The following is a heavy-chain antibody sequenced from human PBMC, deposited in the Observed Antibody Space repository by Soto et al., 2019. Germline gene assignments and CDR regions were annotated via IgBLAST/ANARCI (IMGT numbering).Heavy chain of an antibody. CDR2: ISSSSSYI. CDR1: GFTFSSYS. V-gene: IGHV3-21*01. Sequence: PGGSLRLSCAASGFTFSSYSMNWVRQAPGKGLEWVSSISSSSSYIYYADSVKGRFTISRDNAKNSLYLQMNSLRAEDTAVYFCARRLRELSLYWVDLGGMDVWGQGTTVTVSS. J-gene: IGHJ6*02. D-gene: IGHD3-16*02. CDR3: ARRLRELSLYWVDLGGMDV.